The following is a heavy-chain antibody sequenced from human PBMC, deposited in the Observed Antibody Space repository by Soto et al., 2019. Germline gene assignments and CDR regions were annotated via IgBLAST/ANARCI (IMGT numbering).Heavy chain of an antibody. V-gene: IGHV1-18*01. CDR2: ISAYNGNT. CDR3: ERWGTYNGYDYAAEDN. Sequence: QVQLVQSGAEVKKPGASVKVSCVASGYSFSSYGISWVRQAPGQGLEWVGWISAYNGNTNYAQRVQGRVTMNTDKSTTTAYMELRSLRSDDTAVYYCERWGTYNGYDYAAEDNRCQGTLGTVSS. CDR1: GYSFSSYG. D-gene: IGHD5-12*01. J-gene: IGHJ4*02.